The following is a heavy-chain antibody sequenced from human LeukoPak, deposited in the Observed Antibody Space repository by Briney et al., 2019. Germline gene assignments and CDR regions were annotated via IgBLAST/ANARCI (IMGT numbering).Heavy chain of an antibody. CDR1: GYALTELS. V-gene: IGHV1-24*01. CDR2: FDPEDGET. Sequence: GASVKVSCKVSGYALTELSMHWVRQAPGKGLEWMGGFDPEDGETIYAQKFQGRVTMTEDTSTDTAYMELRSLRSDDTAVYYCARPQGEQQLEQPFDYWGQGTLVTVSS. CDR3: ARPQGEQQLEQPFDY. D-gene: IGHD6-13*01. J-gene: IGHJ4*02.